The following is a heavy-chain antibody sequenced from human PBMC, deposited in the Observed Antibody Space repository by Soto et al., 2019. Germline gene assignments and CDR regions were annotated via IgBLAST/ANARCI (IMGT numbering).Heavy chain of an antibody. J-gene: IGHJ4*02. CDR2: ISSSSSYI. V-gene: IGHV3-21*01. D-gene: IGHD3-10*01. Sequence: EVQLVESGGGLVKPGGSLRLSCAASGFTFSSYSMNWVRQAPGKGLEWVSSISSSSSYIYYADSVKGRFTISRDNAKNSLYLQMNSLRAEDTAVYYCARCREEKSSSVQYYFDYWGQGTLVTVSS. CDR3: ARCREEKSSSVQYYFDY. CDR1: GFTFSSYS.